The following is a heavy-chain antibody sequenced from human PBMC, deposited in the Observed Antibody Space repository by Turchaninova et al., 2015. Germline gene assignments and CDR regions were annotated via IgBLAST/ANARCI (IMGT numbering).Heavy chain of an antibody. CDR1: VCSRRTSGVG. Sequence: QITLKESGPTLVKPTQTLTRTCTFFVCSRRTSGVGVGWIRQPPGKALEWLALMYWDDDKRYSPSLKSRLTITKDTSKNQVVLTMTNMDPVDTATYYCAHMGSYGFRDYYYGLDVWGQGTTVTVSS. J-gene: IGHJ6*02. CDR2: MYWDDDK. CDR3: AHMGSYGFRDYYYGLDV. V-gene: IGHV2-5*02. D-gene: IGHD5-18*01.